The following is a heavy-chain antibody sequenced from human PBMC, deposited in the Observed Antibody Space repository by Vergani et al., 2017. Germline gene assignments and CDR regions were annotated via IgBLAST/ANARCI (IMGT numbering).Heavy chain of an antibody. D-gene: IGHD5-12*01. CDR3: AKANPRNRGYDYLYYYHGMDG. CDR2: ISGSGGST. CDR1: GFTFNHSA. Sequence: EVQLLESGGDLVQPGGSLRLSCAASGFTFNHSAMNWVRQAPGKGLEWVSGISGSGGSTYYAGSVKGRFTISRDSSKNTLYLQMNSLSAGDTAVYYCAKANPRNRGYDYLYYYHGMDGWGKGTTVTVSA. J-gene: IGHJ6*04. V-gene: IGHV3-23*01.